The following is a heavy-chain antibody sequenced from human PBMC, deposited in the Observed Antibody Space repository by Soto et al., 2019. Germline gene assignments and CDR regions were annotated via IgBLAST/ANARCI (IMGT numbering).Heavy chain of an antibody. Sequence: PSETLSLTCTVSGGSISSYYWSWIRQPPGKGLEWIGYIYYSGSTNYNPSLKSRVTIPVDTSKNQFSLKLSSVTAADTAVYYCARLSGVAVAGIDYYGMDVWGQGTTVTVSS. D-gene: IGHD6-19*01. J-gene: IGHJ6*02. CDR3: ARLSGVAVAGIDYYGMDV. CDR1: GGSISSYY. CDR2: IYYSGST. V-gene: IGHV4-59*08.